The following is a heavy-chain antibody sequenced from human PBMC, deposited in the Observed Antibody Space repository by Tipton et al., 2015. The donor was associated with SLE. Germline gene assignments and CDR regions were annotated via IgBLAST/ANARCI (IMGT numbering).Heavy chain of an antibody. Sequence: QLVQSGGEVKKPGASVRVSCKASGYTFTSYGFTWVRQAPGQGLEWMGWISGYNGNTRYAEKFQARVTMTTDTTTSTSYLEVRDLRSDDTAFYYCARDNPYGSTELDYWGQGTLVTVSS. CDR3: ARDNPYGSTELDY. D-gene: IGHD4-17*01. J-gene: IGHJ4*02. V-gene: IGHV1-18*01. CDR1: GYTFTSYG. CDR2: ISGYNGNT.